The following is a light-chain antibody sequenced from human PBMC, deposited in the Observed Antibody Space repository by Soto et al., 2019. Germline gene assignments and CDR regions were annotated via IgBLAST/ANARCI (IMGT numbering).Light chain of an antibody. Sequence: EIVLTQSPGTLSLSPGERATLSCRASQSVSSSYLAWYQQKPGQAPRVLIYGASSRATGIPDRFSGSGSGTDFTLTISRLEPEDFAVYYCQHYGNTPPSVTFGPGTKVDIK. J-gene: IGKJ3*01. CDR2: GAS. CDR3: QHYGNTPPSVT. CDR1: QSVSSSY. V-gene: IGKV3-20*01.